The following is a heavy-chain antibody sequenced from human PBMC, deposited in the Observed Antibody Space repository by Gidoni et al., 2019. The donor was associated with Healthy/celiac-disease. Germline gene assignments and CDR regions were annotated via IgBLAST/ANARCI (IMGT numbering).Heavy chain of an antibody. CDR3: ARHTDSWYGAYCGGDCYYDY. V-gene: IGHV5-51*01. CDR1: GYSFTSYG. J-gene: IGHJ4*02. CDR2: IYPGASDT. D-gene: IGHD2-21*02. Sequence: EVQLVQSGAEVKKPGESLKISCKGSGYSFTSYGIGWVRPMPGKGLEWMGIIYPGASDTRSSPSFQGQVTISADKSISTAYLQWSSLKASDTAMYYCARHTDSWYGAYCGGDCYYDYWGQGTLVTVSS.